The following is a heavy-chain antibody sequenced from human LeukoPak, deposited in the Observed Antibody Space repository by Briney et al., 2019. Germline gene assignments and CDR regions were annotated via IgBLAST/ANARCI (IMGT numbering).Heavy chain of an antibody. V-gene: IGHV5-51*01. CDR2: IYPGDSDT. D-gene: IGHD1-1*01. Sequence: GESLKISCKGSGYWFTSYWIGWVRQMPGKGLEWRGIIYPGDSDTRYSPSFQGQVTISADKSISTAYLQWSSLKASDTAMYYCAVTFSGNDGAFDIWGQGTMVTVSS. CDR1: GYWFTSYW. J-gene: IGHJ3*02. CDR3: AVTFSGNDGAFDI.